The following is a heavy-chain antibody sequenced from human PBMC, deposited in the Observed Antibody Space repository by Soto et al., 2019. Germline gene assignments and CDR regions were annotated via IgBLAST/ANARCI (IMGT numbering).Heavy chain of an antibody. CDR1: GFTFSTFW. CDR2: INGDGSST. CDR3: ARDSDTYCYSKADY. J-gene: IGHJ4*02. V-gene: IGHV3-74*01. D-gene: IGHD2-21*01. Sequence: EVQLVESGGGLVQPGGSLRLSCAASGFTFSTFWMHWVRQVPGKGLVWVSRINGDGSSTGYADSVKGRFTVSRDNAKNTLNLQMNSLRGEDTAIYYCARDSDTYCYSKADYWGQGTLVSVSS.